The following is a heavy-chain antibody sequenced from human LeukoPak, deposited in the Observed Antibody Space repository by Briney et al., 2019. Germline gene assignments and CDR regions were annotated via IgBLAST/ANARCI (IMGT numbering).Heavy chain of an antibody. CDR2: IYYSGST. CDR3: ARMLRQWLIGGFGY. D-gene: IGHD6-19*01. V-gene: IGHV4-39*07. CDR1: DGSISSSSYY. Sequence: SETLSLTCTVSDGSISSSSYYWGWIRQPPGKGLEWIGSIYYSGSTYYNPSLKSRVTISVDTSKNQFSLKLSSVTAADTAVYYCARMLRQWLIGGFGYWGQGTLVTVSS. J-gene: IGHJ4*02.